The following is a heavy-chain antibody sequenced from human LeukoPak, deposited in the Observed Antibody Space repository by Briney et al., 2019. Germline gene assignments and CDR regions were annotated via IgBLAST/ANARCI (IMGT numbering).Heavy chain of an antibody. CDR3: SRHEALPGDY. D-gene: IGHD2-21*02. CDR1: GLTFSGST. V-gene: IGHV3-73*01. CDR2: IRDKAYNYAT. Sequence: GGSLRLSCAASGLTFSGSTMHWVRQASGKGLEWVGHIRDKAYNYATAYAASVKGRFTTSRDDSKNTAYLQMNSLKTEDTAVYYCSRHEALPGDYWGQGTLVTVSS. J-gene: IGHJ4*02.